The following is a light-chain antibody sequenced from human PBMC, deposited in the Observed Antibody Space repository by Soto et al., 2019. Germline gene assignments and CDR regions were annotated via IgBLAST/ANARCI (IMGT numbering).Light chain of an antibody. J-gene: IGKJ5*01. CDR1: QSVSSSQ. CDR2: GAS. Sequence: EVVLTQTKSTLSLSPGERATLSCRASQSVSSSQLAWYQQKPGQAPRLLMYGASSRATGIPDRLSGSGSGTDFTLTISILEPEDFAVYYCQQYGSSPITFGQGTRLDIK. CDR3: QQYGSSPIT. V-gene: IGKV3-20*01.